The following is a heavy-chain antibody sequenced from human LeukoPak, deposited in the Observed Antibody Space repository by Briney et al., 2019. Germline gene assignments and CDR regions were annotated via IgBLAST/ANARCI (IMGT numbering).Heavy chain of an antibody. CDR3: ARFSGSGSYYDY. J-gene: IGHJ4*02. CDR2: IYIDGNT. Sequence: PGGSLRLSSAASGFTVSRNYMSWVRQAPGKGLEWVSVIYIDGNTYYADSVRGRFTISRGNAKNSLYLQMNSLRAEDTAVYYCARFSGSGSYYDYWGQGALVTVPS. D-gene: IGHD3-10*01. V-gene: IGHV3-66*01. CDR1: GFTVSRNY.